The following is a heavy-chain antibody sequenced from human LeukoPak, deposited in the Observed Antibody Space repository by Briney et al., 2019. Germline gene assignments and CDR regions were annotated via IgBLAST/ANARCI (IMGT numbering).Heavy chain of an antibody. J-gene: IGHJ4*02. D-gene: IGHD6-13*01. Sequence: SETLSLTCTVSGGSISTYYWSWIRQPPGKGLEWIGYIYYSGSTNYNPSLKSRVTISVDTSKNQFSLKLSSVTAADTAVYYCARGDSSSWYGIFDYWGQGTLVTVSS. CDR3: ARGDSSSWYGIFDY. V-gene: IGHV4-59*01. CDR1: GGSISTYY. CDR2: IYYSGST.